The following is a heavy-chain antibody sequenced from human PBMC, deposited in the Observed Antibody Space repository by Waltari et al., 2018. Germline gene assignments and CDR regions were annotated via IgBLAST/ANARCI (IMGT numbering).Heavy chain of an antibody. CDR1: GGSISSYY. V-gene: IGHV4-59*08. J-gene: IGHJ4*02. D-gene: IGHD6-13*01. CDR2: IHYSGST. Sequence: QVQLQESGPGLVKPSETLSLTCTVSGGSISSYYWSWIRQPPGKGLEWIGYIHYSGSTHYNPPLKSRVTISVDTSKDQFCLKLSSVTAADTAVYYCARARGGVYSSSWSLDYWGQGTLVTVSS. CDR3: ARARGGVYSSSWSLDY.